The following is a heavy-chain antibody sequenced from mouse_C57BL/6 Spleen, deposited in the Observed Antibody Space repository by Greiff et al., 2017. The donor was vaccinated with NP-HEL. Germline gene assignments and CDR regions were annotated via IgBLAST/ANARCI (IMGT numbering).Heavy chain of an antibody. Sequence: VHVKQSGPELVKPGASVKISCKASGYSFTDYNMNWVKQSNGKSLEWIGVINPNYGTTSYNQKFKGKATLTVDQSSSTAYMQLNSLTSEDSAVYYCAREGYYGSSFYYFDYWGQGTTLTVSS. J-gene: IGHJ2*01. CDR3: AREGYYGSSFYYFDY. D-gene: IGHD1-1*01. CDR2: INPNYGTT. CDR1: GYSFTDYN. V-gene: IGHV1-39*01.